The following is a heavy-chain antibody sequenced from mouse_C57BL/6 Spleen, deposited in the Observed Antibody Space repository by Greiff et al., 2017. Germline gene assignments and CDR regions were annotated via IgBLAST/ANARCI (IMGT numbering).Heavy chain of an antibody. Sequence: VQVVESGAELVKPGASVKISRKASGYAFSSYWMNWVKQRPGKGLEWIGQIYPGDGDTNYNGKFKGKATLTADKSSSTAYMQLSSLTSEDSAVYFCARDDGYSPYAMDYWGQGTSVTVSS. CDR2: IYPGDGDT. CDR1: GYAFSSYW. J-gene: IGHJ4*01. CDR3: ARDDGYSPYAMDY. V-gene: IGHV1-80*01. D-gene: IGHD2-3*01.